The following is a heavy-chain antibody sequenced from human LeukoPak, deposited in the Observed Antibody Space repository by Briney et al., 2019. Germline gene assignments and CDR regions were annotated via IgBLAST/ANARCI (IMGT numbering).Heavy chain of an antibody. CDR2: IVVGSGNT. V-gene: IGHV1-58*02. D-gene: IGHD3-3*01. J-gene: IGHJ5*02. Sequence: SVKVSCKVSGFTFTSSAMQWVRQARGQSLEWIGWIVVGSGNTNYAQKFQERVTITRDVSTSTAYMKLSSLRSEDTAVYYCAAEITIFGVGYNWFDPWGQGTLVTVSS. CDR3: AAEITIFGVGYNWFDP. CDR1: GFTFTSSA.